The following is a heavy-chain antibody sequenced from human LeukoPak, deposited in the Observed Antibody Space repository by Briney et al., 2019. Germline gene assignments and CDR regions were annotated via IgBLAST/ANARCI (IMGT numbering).Heavy chain of an antibody. CDR2: VNPKNGDT. Sequence: GASVKVSCKASGYTFTGFYMHWLRQAPGQGLQWMGWVNPKNGDTTCAQKFQGRVTMTRDTSISAAYMELRSLRSDDTAVYYCARDGGEIWGQGTLVTVSS. V-gene: IGHV1-2*02. CDR3: ARDGGEI. CDR1: GYTFTGFY. J-gene: IGHJ4*02. D-gene: IGHD5-24*01.